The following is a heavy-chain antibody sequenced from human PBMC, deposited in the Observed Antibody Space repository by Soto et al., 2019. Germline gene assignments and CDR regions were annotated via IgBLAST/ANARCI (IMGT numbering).Heavy chain of an antibody. CDR3: ARSQGSSTSLEIYYYYYYGMDV. CDR1: GGTFSSYA. J-gene: IGHJ6*02. Sequence: QVQLVQSGAEVKKPGSSVEVCCKASGGTFSSYAISWVRQAPGQGLEWMGGIIPISETTNYAQKFQGRVTITADESKSTACMELSSLRSEDTAVYYCARSQGSSTSLEIYYYYYYGMDVWGQGTTVTVSS. CDR2: IIPISETT. V-gene: IGHV1-69*01. D-gene: IGHD2-2*01.